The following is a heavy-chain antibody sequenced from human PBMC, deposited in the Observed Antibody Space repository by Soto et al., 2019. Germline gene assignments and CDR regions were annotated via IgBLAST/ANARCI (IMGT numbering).Heavy chain of an antibody. J-gene: IGHJ4*02. CDR3: AKDSGLAIVVVIDYFDY. CDR1: GFTFSSYA. Sequence: GGSLRLSCAASGFTFSSYAMSWVRQAPGKGLEWVSAISGSGGSTYYADSVKGRFTISRDNSKNTLYLQMNSLRAEDTAVYYSAKDSGLAIVVVIDYFDYWGQGTLVTVSS. V-gene: IGHV3-23*01. D-gene: IGHD3-22*01. CDR2: ISGSGGST.